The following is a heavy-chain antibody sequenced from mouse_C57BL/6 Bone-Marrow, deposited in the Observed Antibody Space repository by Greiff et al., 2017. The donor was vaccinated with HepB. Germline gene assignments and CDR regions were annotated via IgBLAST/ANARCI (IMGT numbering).Heavy chain of an antibody. J-gene: IGHJ1*03. V-gene: IGHV1-36*01. CDR1: GFTFTDYY. CDR2: IHPNSGST. CDR3: ARSGV. Sequence: EVQLQQSGPVLVKPGPSVKISCKASGFTFTDYYMHWVKQSNGKSLEWIGMIHPNSGSTNYNEKFKSKATLTVDKSTSTAYMQLSSLTSEGSAVYNFARSGVWGTGTTVTVSS.